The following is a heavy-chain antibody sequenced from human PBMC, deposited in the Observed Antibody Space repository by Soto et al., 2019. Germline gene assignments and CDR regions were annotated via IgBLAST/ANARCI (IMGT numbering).Heavy chain of an antibody. J-gene: IGHJ4*02. CDR2: INHSGST. CDR3: ARGPVGRDIVVVVAATPVSYFDY. D-gene: IGHD2-15*01. CDR1: GGSFSGYY. V-gene: IGHV4-34*01. Sequence: SETLSLTCAVYGGSFSGYYWSWIRQPPGKGLEWIGEINHSGSTNYNPSLKSRVTISVDTSKNQFSLKLSSVTAADTAVYYCARGPVGRDIVVVVAATPVSYFDYWGQGTLVTVSS.